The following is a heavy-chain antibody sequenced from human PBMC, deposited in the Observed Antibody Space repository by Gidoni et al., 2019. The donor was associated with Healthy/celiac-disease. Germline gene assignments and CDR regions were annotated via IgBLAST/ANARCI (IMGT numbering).Heavy chain of an antibody. Sequence: QAQLVAFGGGVVPPGRFLRLFCAASGLTFSSCGMPGLGQAPGKGLEWVAVIWYDGSNKYYADSVKCLFTISRDNSKITLYLQMNRLRAEDTDVYYCARDITESSSWYDAAYYYYYYGMDVWGQGTTVTVSS. J-gene: IGHJ6*02. CDR3: ARDITESSSWYDAAYYYYYYGMDV. CDR1: GLTFSSCG. V-gene: IGHV3-33*01. CDR2: IWYDGSNK. D-gene: IGHD6-13*01.